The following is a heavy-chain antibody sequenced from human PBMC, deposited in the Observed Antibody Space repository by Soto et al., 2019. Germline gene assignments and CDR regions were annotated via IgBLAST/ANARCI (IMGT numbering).Heavy chain of an antibody. D-gene: IGHD1-26*01. V-gene: IGHV1-3*01. CDR1: GFTFTLYS. CDR2: INGGSGKT. CDR3: ARYSGNYQDAFDI. Sequence: ASVKVSCKASGFTFTLYSMHWVRQAPGQRLEWMGWINGGSGKTKYSQKFQGRVTIARDTSASTAYMEVSSLRSEDTAVYYCARYSGNYQDAFDIWGQGTMVT. J-gene: IGHJ3*02.